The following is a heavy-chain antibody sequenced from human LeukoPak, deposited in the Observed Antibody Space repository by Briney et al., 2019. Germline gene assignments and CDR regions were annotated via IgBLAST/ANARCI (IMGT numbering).Heavy chain of an antibody. Sequence: SETLSLTCTVSGGSISSYYWSWIRQPPGKGLGWIAYIYYSGSTNYNPSLKSRVTILIDTSKNQFSRKLNSVTAADTAVYYCARGLIRQSAFDIWGQGTMVTVSS. V-gene: IGHV4-59*12. CDR1: GGSISSYY. CDR2: IYYSGST. D-gene: IGHD2-8*01. CDR3: ARGLIRQSAFDI. J-gene: IGHJ3*02.